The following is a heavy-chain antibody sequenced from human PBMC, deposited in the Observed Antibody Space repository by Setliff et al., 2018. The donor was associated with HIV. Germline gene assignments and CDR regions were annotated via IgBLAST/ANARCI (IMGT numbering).Heavy chain of an antibody. CDR3: ARDNKVAPLDF. Sequence: GASVKVSCKASGYTFTSYAMHWVRQAPGQRLEWMGWINTGKGNTNYAQKLQGRVTMTTDTSTSTAYMELRSLRSDDTAVYYCARDNKVAPLDFWGQGTLVTVS. V-gene: IGHV1-3*04. CDR2: INTGKGNT. J-gene: IGHJ4*02. CDR1: GYTFTSYA. D-gene: IGHD5-12*01.